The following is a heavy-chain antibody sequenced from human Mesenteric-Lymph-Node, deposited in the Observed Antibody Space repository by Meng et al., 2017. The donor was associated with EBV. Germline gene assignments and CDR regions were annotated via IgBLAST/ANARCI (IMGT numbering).Heavy chain of an antibody. Sequence: QVQVQESGPGVEKPSPTLSLTSSALGGSINSGGYGWSWIRQAPGRGLEWIGYICYNGSTDYSPSLKGRVSVSVDTSKNHFSLRLTSMTGADTAVYYCARVGDYYDSSAPPDYWGQGTLVTVSS. V-gene: IGHV4-30-4*01. CDR3: ARVGDYYDSSAPPDY. D-gene: IGHD3-22*01. J-gene: IGHJ4*02. CDR2: ICYNGST. CDR1: GGSINSGGYG.